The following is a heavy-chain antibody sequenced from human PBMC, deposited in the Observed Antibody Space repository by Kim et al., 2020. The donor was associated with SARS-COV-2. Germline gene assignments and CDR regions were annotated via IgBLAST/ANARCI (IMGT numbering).Heavy chain of an antibody. CDR3: ARVGSSGWYLDY. CDR1: GGSISSSNW. J-gene: IGHJ4*02. CDR2: IYHSGST. V-gene: IGHV4-4*02. D-gene: IGHD6-19*01. Sequence: SETLSLTCPVSGGSISSSNWWSWVRQPPGKGLEWIGEIYHSGSTNYNPSLKSRVTISVDKSKNQFSLKLSSVTAADTAVYYCARVGSSGWYLDYWGQGTLVTVSS.